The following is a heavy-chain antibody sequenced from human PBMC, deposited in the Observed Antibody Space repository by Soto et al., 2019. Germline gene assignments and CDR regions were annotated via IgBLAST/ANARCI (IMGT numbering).Heavy chain of an antibody. V-gene: IGHV1-69*06. CDR2: IIPIFGTA. J-gene: IGHJ4*02. Sequence: SVKVSCKASGGTFSSYAISWVRQAPGQGLEWMGGIIPIFGTANYAQKFQGRVTITADKSTSTAYMELSSLRSEDTAVYYCASPIRFLEWLTAPFDYWGQGTLVTVSS. CDR3: ASPIRFLEWLTAPFDY. CDR1: GGTFSSYA. D-gene: IGHD3-3*01.